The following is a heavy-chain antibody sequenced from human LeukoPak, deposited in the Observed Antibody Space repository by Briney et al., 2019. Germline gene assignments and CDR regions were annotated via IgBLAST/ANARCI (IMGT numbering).Heavy chain of an antibody. CDR2: IYTSGST. D-gene: IGHD2-21*02. V-gene: IGHV4-61*09. Sequence: SETLSLTCTVSGGSITSGSYYWNWVRQPAGKGLEWIGHIYTSGSTNYNPSLKSRVTISVDTSKNRFSLKLSSVTAADTAVYYCARVHCGGDCYQVGYYYYYMDVWGKGTTVTVSS. CDR3: ARVHCGGDCYQVGYYYYYMDV. CDR1: GGSITSGSYY. J-gene: IGHJ6*03.